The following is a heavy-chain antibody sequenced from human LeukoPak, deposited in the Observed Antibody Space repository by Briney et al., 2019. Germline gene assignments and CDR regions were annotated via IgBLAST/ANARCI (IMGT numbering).Heavy chain of an antibody. CDR1: GFTFSHYS. V-gene: IGHV3-64*01. CDR3: ARDPGRSPDY. D-gene: IGHD1-26*01. CDR2: INSNGDDT. Sequence: GGSLRLSCAASGFTFSHYSMHWVRQAPGKGLEYVSAINSNGDDTYYANSVKGRFTISRDNSKNTLYLQMGSLRAGDMAVYYCARDPGRSPDYWGQGTLVTVSS. J-gene: IGHJ4*02.